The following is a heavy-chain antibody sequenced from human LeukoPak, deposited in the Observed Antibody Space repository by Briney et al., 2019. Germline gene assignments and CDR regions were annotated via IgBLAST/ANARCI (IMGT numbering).Heavy chain of an antibody. J-gene: IGHJ4*02. CDR2: ISGSGGST. D-gene: IGHD7-27*01. CDR3: AKDSRIWGRRPYYFDY. Sequence: GGSLRLSCAASGFTFSSYAMSWVRQAPGKGLEWVSAISGSGGSTYYADSVKGRFTISRDNSKNTLYLQMNSLKVEDTAVYYCAKDSRIWGRRPYYFDYWGQGTLVTVSS. V-gene: IGHV3-23*01. CDR1: GFTFSSYA.